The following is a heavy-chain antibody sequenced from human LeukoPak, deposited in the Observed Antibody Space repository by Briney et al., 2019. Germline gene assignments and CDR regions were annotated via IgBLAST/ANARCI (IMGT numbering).Heavy chain of an antibody. J-gene: IGHJ4*02. V-gene: IGHV4-34*01. CDR3: ASSSIMITFGGVSHY. D-gene: IGHD3-16*01. CDR2: INHSGST. Sequence: PSETLSLTCAVYGGSFSGYYWSWIRQPPGKGLEWIGEINHSGSTNYNPSLKSRVTISVDTSKNQFSLKLSSVTAADTAVYYCASSSIMITFGGVSHYWGQGTLVTVSS. CDR1: GGSFSGYY.